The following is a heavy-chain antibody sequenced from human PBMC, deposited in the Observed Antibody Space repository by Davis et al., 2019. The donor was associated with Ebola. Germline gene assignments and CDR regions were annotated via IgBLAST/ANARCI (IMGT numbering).Heavy chain of an antibody. D-gene: IGHD2/OR15-2a*01. CDR1: GGSISSSSYQ. CDR2: IYYRGST. J-gene: IGHJ4*02. CDR3: ARGRPFF. Sequence: SETLSLTCTVPGGSISSSSYQWGWIRQTPGKVLEWIGSIYYRGSTYYNPSLKSRVTISVDTSKNQFSLRLISVTAADTAVYYCARGRPFFWGQGTQVTVSS. V-gene: IGHV4-39*07.